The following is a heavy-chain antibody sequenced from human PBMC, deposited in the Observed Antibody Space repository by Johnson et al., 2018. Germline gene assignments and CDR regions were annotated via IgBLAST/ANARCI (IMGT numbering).Heavy chain of an antibody. CDR2: INPSGGST. D-gene: IGHD3-22*01. Sequence: QVQLVQSGAEVKKPGASVKVSCKASGYTFTSYYMHWVRQAPGQGLEWMGIINPSGGSTSFAQKFQGRVTMTRDTSTNTGYIELSSLRSEDTAVYYCARGITIIVVANDAFDIWGQGTMVTVSS. J-gene: IGHJ3*02. CDR3: ARGITIIVVANDAFDI. CDR1: GYTFTSYY. V-gene: IGHV1-46*01.